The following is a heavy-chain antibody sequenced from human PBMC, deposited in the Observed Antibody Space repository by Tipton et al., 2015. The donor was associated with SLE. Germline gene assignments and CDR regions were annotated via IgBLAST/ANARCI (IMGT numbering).Heavy chain of an antibody. J-gene: IGHJ4*02. V-gene: IGHV4-31*03. CDR1: GGSISSGGYY. Sequence: TLSLTCTVSGGSISSGGYYWSWIRQHPGKGLEWIGYIYYSGSTYYNPSLKSRVTISVDTSKNQLSLKLSSVTAADTAVYYCARAKRIWFGESPNYFDYWGQGTLVTVSS. CDR3: ARAKRIWFGESPNYFDY. D-gene: IGHD3-10*01. CDR2: IYYSGST.